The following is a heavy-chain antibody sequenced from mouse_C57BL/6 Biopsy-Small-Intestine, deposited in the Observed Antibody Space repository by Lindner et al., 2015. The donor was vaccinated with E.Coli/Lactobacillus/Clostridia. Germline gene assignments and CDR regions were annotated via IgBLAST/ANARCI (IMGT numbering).Heavy chain of an antibody. J-gene: IGHJ2*01. CDR2: ISDGGSYT. V-gene: IGHV5-4*01. CDR3: ARGSLHYYGSSYDFDY. Sequence: VQLQESGGGLVKPGGSLKLSCAASGFTFSSYAMSWVRQTPEKRLEWVATISDGGSYTYYPDNVKGRFTISRDNAENNLYLQMSHLKSEDTAMYYCARGSLHYYGSSYDFDYWGQGTTLTVSS. CDR1: GFTFSSYA. D-gene: IGHD1-1*01.